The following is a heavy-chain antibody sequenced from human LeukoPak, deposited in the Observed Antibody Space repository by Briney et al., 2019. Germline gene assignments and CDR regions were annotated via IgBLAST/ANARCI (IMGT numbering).Heavy chain of an antibody. CDR3: AREGVNNWNDGITNWFDP. CDR2: IIPIFGTA. D-gene: IGHD1-20*01. V-gene: IGHV1-69*05. J-gene: IGHJ5*02. CDR1: VGTFSSYA. Sequence: SVKVSCKASVGTFSSYAISWVRQAPGQGLEWMGGIIPIFGTANYAQKFQGRVTITTDESTSTAYMELSSLRSEDTAVYYCAREGVNNWNDGITNWFDPWGQGTLVTVSS.